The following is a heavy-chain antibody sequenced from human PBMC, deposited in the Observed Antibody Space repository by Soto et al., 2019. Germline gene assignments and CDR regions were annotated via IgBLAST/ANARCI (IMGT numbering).Heavy chain of an antibody. CDR2: ISSSSSYI. D-gene: IGHD1-20*01. V-gene: IGHV3-21*01. CDR1: GFTFSSYS. Sequence: PGGSLRLSCAASGFTFSSYSMNWVRQAPGKGLEWVSFISSSSSYIYYADSVKGRFTISRDNAKNSLYLQMNSLRAEDTAVYYCARELLIALGNWNDGVYFDYWGQGTLVTVSS. J-gene: IGHJ4*02. CDR3: ARELLIALGNWNDGVYFDY.